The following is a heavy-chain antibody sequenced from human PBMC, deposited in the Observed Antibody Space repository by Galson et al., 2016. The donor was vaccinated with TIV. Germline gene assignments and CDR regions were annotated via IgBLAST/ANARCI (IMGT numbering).Heavy chain of an antibody. D-gene: IGHD6-19*01. CDR2: ISPNGGST. V-gene: IGHV3-23*01. Sequence: SLRLSCAASGFTFSSYAMNWVRQAPGKGLEWVSVISPNGGSTYYADSVKGRFTISRDNSKNTLYLQMNSLRPEDTAVYYCARDPTVAGYPFDYWGQGTLVTVSS. CDR3: ARDPTVAGYPFDY. J-gene: IGHJ4*02. CDR1: GFTFSSYA.